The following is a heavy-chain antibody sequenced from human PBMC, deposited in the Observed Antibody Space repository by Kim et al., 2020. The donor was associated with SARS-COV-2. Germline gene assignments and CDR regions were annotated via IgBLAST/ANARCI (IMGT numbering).Heavy chain of an antibody. CDR1: GGSFSGYY. D-gene: IGHD3-3*01. CDR2: INHSGST. J-gene: IGHJ4*02. CDR3: ARISYDFWSGYPYYFDY. V-gene: IGHV4-34*01. Sequence: SETLSLTCAVYGGSFSGYYWSWIRQPPGKGLEWIGEINHSGSTNYNPSLKSRVTTSVDTSKNQFSLKLSSVTAADTAVYYCARISYDFWSGYPYYFDYWGQGTLVTVSS.